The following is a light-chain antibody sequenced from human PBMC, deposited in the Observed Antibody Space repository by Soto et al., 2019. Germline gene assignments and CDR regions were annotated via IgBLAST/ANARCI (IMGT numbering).Light chain of an antibody. CDR2: DNH. V-gene: IGLV1-51*01. J-gene: IGLJ3*02. Sequence: QSVLTQPPSLSAAPGQRVTISCSGTSSNVGDNFVSWYQQPPEAAPKLLIYDNHKRPSGIPYRCSGSKSGTSATLGITGLQPGDEADYYCATCDGSQSVVVFGGGTKLTVL. CDR1: SSNVGDNF. CDR3: ATCDGSQSVVV.